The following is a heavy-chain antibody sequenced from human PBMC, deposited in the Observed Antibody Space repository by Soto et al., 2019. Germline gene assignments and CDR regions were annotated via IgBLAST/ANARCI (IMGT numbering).Heavy chain of an antibody. J-gene: IGHJ3*02. V-gene: IGHV3-23*01. CDR3: AKDAIAAAGTDDAFDI. D-gene: IGHD6-13*01. Sequence: GSLRLSCAASGFTFSSYAMSWVRQAPGKGLEWVSAISGSGGSTYYADSVKGRFTISRDNSKNTLYLQMNSLRAEDTAVYYCAKDAIAAAGTDDAFDIWGQGTMVTVSS. CDR1: GFTFSSYA. CDR2: ISGSGGST.